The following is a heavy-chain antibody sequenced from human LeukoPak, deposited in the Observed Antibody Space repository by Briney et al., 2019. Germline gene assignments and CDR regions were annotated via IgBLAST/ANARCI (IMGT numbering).Heavy chain of an antibody. V-gene: IGHV3-7*01. CDR2: IKEDGSEK. J-gene: IGHJ6*02. CDR1: GFSFSRHW. Sequence: GGSLRLSCAASGFSFSRHWMSWVRQAPGKGLEWVANIKEDGSEKYYVDSVKGRFTISRDNAQNSLYLQMNSLRAEDTAVYYCARGVRSNWLRNYYGMDVWGQGTTVTVSS. D-gene: IGHD3-9*01. CDR3: ARGVRSNWLRNYYGMDV.